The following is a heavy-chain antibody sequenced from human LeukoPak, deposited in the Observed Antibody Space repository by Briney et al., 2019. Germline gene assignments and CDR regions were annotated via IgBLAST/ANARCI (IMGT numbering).Heavy chain of an antibody. D-gene: IGHD2-15*01. CDR3: AKQLGYCSDGSCYFPY. Sequence: PGGSPRLSCAASGFTFSSSAMSWVRQAPGKGLEWVSAISNNGGYTYYADSVQGLFTISRDNSKSTLCLQMNSLRAEDTAVYYCAKQLGYCSDGSCYFPYWGQGTLVTVSS. V-gene: IGHV3-23*01. J-gene: IGHJ4*02. CDR1: GFTFSSSA. CDR2: ISNNGGYT.